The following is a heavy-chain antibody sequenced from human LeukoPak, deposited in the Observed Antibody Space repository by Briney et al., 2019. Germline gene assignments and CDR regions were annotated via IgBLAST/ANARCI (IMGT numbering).Heavy chain of an antibody. D-gene: IGHD2-21*02. V-gene: IGHV5-51*01. Sequence: GASLKISCKGSGSRFTSYWIGWVRQMPGKGLEWMGIIYPGDSDTRYSPSFQGQVTISADKSISTAYLQWSSLKASDTAMYYCARNCGGDCYSYDYWGQGTLVTVSS. J-gene: IGHJ4*02. CDR2: IYPGDSDT. CDR1: GSRFTSYW. CDR3: ARNCGGDCYSYDY.